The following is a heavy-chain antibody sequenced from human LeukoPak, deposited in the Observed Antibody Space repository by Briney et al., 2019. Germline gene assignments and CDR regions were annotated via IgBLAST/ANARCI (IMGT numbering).Heavy chain of an antibody. CDR3: AAPQVGATMDDAFDI. Sequence: PSETLSLTCAVYGGSFSGYYWSWIRQPPGKGLEWIGEINHSGSTNYNPSLKSRVTISVDTSKNQFSLKLSSVTAADTAVYYCAAPQVGATMDDAFDIWGQGTMVTVSS. V-gene: IGHV4-34*01. CDR1: GGSFSGYY. CDR2: INHSGST. D-gene: IGHD1-26*01. J-gene: IGHJ3*02.